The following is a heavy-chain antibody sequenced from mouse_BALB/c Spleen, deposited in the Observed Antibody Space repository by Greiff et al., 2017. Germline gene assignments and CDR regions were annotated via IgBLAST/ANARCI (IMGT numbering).Heavy chain of an antibody. CDR3: VRDQDDSFDY. D-gene: IGHD2-4*01. CDR2: IWTGGGT. V-gene: IGHV2-9-2*01. J-gene: IGHJ2*01. Sequence: QVQLKESGPGLVAPSQSLSITCTVSGFSLTSYDISWIRQPPGKGLEWLGVIWTGGGTNYNSAFMSRLSISKDNSKSQVFLKMNSLQTDDTAIYYCVRDQDDSFDYWGQGTTLTVSS. CDR1: GFSLTSYD.